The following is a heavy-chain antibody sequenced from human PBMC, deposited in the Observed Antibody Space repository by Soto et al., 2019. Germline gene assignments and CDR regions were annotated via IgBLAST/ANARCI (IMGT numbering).Heavy chain of an antibody. CDR2: INHSGST. CDR3: ARGRLEWLLFPPVRRCCNFDY. D-gene: IGHD3-3*01. J-gene: IGHJ4*02. Sequence: SETLSLTCAVYGGSFSGYYWSWIRQPPGKGLEWIGEINHSGSTNYNPSLKSRVTISVDTSKNQFSLKLSSVTAADTAVYYCARGRLEWLLFPPVRRCCNFDYWGQGTLVTVSS. CDR1: GGSFSGYY. V-gene: IGHV4-34*01.